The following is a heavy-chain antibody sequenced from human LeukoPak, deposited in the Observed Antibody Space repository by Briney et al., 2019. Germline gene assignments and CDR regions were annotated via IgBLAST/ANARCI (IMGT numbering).Heavy chain of an antibody. J-gene: IGHJ6*03. Sequence: SETLSLTCTVSGGSISSYYWSWIRQPAGKALEWIGRIYTSGSTNSNPSLKSRVTISIDTSKNQFSLKLRSVTAADTAVYYCARDGKGENRWGDYHYHYMDVWGKGTTVTVSS. D-gene: IGHD3-16*01. CDR2: IYTSGST. CDR3: ARDGKGENRWGDYHYHYMDV. V-gene: IGHV4-4*07. CDR1: GGSISSYY.